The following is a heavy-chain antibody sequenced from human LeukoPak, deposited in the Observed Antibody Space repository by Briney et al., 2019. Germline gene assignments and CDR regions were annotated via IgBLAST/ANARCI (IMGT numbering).Heavy chain of an antibody. CDR1: GGSISSGDYY. V-gene: IGHV4-30-4*01. CDR3: ARPRIEMATIPFDY. D-gene: IGHD5-24*01. J-gene: IGHJ4*02. Sequence: PSQTLSLTCTVSGGSISSGDYYWSWIRQPPGKGLEWIGYIHYSGSTYYNPSLKSRVTISVDTSKNQFSLKLSSVTAADTAVYYCARPRIEMATIPFDYWGQGTLVTVSS. CDR2: IHYSGST.